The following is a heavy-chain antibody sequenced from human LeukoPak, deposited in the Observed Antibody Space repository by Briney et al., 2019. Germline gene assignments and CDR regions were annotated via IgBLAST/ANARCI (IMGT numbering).Heavy chain of an antibody. D-gene: IGHD2-21*01. CDR1: KFTFDDYG. CDR2: IRHDGGNE. Sequence: GSLRLSCAASKFTFDDYGMHWVRQAPGKGLEWVAFIRHDGGNEYYADSVKGRFTISRDNSKDTLYLQMNSLRAEDTAVYYCAKDLSGDWNYFDYWGQGTLVTVSS. CDR3: AKDLSGDWNYFDY. V-gene: IGHV3-30*02. J-gene: IGHJ4*02.